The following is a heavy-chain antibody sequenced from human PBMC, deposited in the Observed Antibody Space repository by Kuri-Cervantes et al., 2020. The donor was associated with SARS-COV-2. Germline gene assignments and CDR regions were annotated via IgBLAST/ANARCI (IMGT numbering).Heavy chain of an antibody. CDR2: ISTSGAYT. CDR3: ARDTAARYFDY. J-gene: IGHJ4*02. CDR1: GFTFSDSA. Sequence: GESLKISCAASGFTFSDSAMNWVRQAPGKGLEWVSAISTSGAYTYYADSVKGRFTISRDNSKNTLYLQMKRLRAEDTAVYYCARDTAARYFDYWGQGTLVTVSS. V-gene: IGHV3-23*01. D-gene: IGHD6-6*01.